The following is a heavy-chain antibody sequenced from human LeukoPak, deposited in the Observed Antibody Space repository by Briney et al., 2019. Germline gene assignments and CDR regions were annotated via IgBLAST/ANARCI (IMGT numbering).Heavy chain of an antibody. CDR3: ARDRYYDFWSANYGMDV. J-gene: IGHJ6*02. V-gene: IGHV1-69*04. Sequence: SVKVSCKASGGTFSSYAISWVRQAPGQGLEWMGRIIPILGIANYAQKFQGRVTITADKSTSTAYMELSSLRSEDTAVYYCARDRYYDFWSANYGMDVWGHGTTVTVSS. CDR2: IIPILGIA. CDR1: GGTFSSYA. D-gene: IGHD3-3*01.